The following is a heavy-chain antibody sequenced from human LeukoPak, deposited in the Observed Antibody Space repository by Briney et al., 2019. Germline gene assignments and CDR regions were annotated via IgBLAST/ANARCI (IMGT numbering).Heavy chain of an antibody. CDR3: ASRLRERFDS. CDR1: GYSFPNYW. CDR2: LYPGDSDT. J-gene: IGHJ4*02. V-gene: IGHV5-51*01. Sequence: GESLKISCKGSGYSFPNYWIGWVRQMPGKGLEWLGILYPGDSDTRYSPTFQGQVTISADKSISTAYLQWSSLKASDTAMYYCASRLRERFDSWGQGTLVTVSS. D-gene: IGHD5-12*01.